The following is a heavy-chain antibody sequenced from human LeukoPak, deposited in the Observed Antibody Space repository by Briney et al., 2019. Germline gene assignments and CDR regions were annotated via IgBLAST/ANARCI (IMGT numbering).Heavy chain of an antibody. CDR3: GRKSANRKTSEFDY. D-gene: IGHD1-14*01. CDR2: IHPNSGGI. Sequence: ASVKVSCKASGYTFTDYYMNWVRQAPGQGLEWMGWIHPNSGGIKYAQKLQGRVTMTRDTSISTAYMELSGLTSDDTAVYYCGRKSANRKTSEFDYWGQGTLVTVSS. V-gene: IGHV1-2*02. CDR1: GYTFTDYY. J-gene: IGHJ4*02.